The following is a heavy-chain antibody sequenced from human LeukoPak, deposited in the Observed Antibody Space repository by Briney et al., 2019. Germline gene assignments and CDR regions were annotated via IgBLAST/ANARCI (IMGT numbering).Heavy chain of an antibody. CDR3: ARDSGSRYDSSGRGAFDY. V-gene: IGHV3-30-3*01. D-gene: IGHD3-22*01. Sequence: GRSLSLSCAASGFTFSNYAIHWVRQAPGKGLEWVAVISYDGSNKYYADSVKGRITISRDNSKSTLYLQMNSLRAEDTAVYYCARDSGSRYDSSGRGAFDYWGQGTLVTVSP. CDR2: ISYDGSNK. J-gene: IGHJ4*02. CDR1: GFTFSNYA.